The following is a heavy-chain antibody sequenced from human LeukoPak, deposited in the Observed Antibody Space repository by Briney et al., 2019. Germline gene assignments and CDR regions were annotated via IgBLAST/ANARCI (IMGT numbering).Heavy chain of an antibody. CDR1: GFTFSNYA. J-gene: IGHJ4*02. CDR3: ARGPRYCSSTSCSRGFDY. D-gene: IGHD2-2*01. Sequence: PGGSLRLSCAASGFTFSNYAMHWVRQAPGKGLEWVANIKQDGSEKYYVDSVKGRFTISRDNAKNSLYLQMNSLRAEDTAVYYCARGPRYCSSTSCSRGFDYWGQGTLVTVSS. CDR2: IKQDGSEK. V-gene: IGHV3-7*01.